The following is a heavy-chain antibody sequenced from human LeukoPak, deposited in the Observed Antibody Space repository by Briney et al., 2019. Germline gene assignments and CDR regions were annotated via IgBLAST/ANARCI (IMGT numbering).Heavy chain of an antibody. V-gene: IGHV4-39*02. J-gene: IGHJ5*02. CDR3: ARDLPPLYDFWSGIRNWFDP. Sequence: SETLSLTCTVSGGSISSSSYYWGWIRQPPGKGLEWIGSIYYSGSTYYNPSLKSRVTISVDTSKNQSSLKLSSVTAADTAVYYCARDLPPLYDFWSGIRNWFDPWGQGTLVTASS. CDR2: IYYSGST. CDR1: GGSISSSSYY. D-gene: IGHD3-3*01.